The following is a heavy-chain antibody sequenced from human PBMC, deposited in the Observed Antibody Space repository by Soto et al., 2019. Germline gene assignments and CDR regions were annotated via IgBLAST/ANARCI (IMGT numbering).Heavy chain of an antibody. Sequence: GGSLRLSCAASGFIFNSYSMNWVRQAPGKGLEWVSYISGSSQTIFYADSVRGRFTISRDNANNSTYLQMVSLRDEDTAVYYCAKTLSWRRGPFDSWGQGTLVTVSS. CDR3: AKTLSWRRGPFDS. CDR2: ISGSSQTI. D-gene: IGHD2-15*01. J-gene: IGHJ4*02. CDR1: GFIFNSYS. V-gene: IGHV3-48*02.